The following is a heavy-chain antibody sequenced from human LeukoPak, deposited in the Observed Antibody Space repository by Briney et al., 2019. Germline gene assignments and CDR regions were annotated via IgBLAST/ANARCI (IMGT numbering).Heavy chain of an antibody. V-gene: IGHV3-30-3*01. J-gene: IGHJ4*02. Sequence: GGSLRLSCAASGFTFSSYAMHWVRQAPGKGLEWVAVISYDGSNKYYADSVKGRFTISRDNSKNTLYLQMNSLRAEDTAVYYCARDSVPYSSGWYYFDYWGQGTLVTVSS. CDR2: ISYDGSNK. CDR1: GFTFSSYA. D-gene: IGHD6-19*01. CDR3: ARDSVPYSSGWYYFDY.